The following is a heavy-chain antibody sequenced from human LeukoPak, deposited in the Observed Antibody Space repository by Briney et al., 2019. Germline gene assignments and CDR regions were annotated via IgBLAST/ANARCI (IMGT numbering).Heavy chain of an antibody. V-gene: IGHV3-53*01. CDR2: IYSGGST. CDR3: AKGYYYDSSGYYDDAFDI. CDR1: GFTVSSNY. D-gene: IGHD3-22*01. J-gene: IGHJ3*02. Sequence: PGGSLRLSCAASGFTVSSNYMSWVRQAPGKGLEWVSVIYSGGSTYYADSVKGRFTISRDNSKNTLYLQMNSLRAEDTAVYYCAKGYYYDSSGYYDDAFDIWGQGTMVTVSS.